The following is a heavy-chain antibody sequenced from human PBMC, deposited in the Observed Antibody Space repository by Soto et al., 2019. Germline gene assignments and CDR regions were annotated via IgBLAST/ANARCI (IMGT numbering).Heavy chain of an antibody. Sequence: PSGPLSITCTVSGGSISSGGYYWIWIRQHPGKGLEWIGYIYYSVSTYYNPSLKSRFTISVDTSKNQFSLKLSSVTAADTAVYYCAREEYCSGGSCYSGGGAFDIWGQGTMVTVS. CDR1: GGSISSGGYY. CDR2: IYYSVST. D-gene: IGHD2-15*01. J-gene: IGHJ3*02. V-gene: IGHV4-31*03. CDR3: AREEYCSGGSCYSGGGAFDI.